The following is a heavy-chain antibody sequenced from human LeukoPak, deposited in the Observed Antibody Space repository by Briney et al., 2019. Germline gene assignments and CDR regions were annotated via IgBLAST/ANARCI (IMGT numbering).Heavy chain of an antibody. V-gene: IGHV1-2*02. D-gene: IGHD2-15*01. CDR3: ARDGGEKSFDY. CDR1: GYTFTSYY. J-gene: IGHJ4*02. Sequence: GASVKVSCKASGYTFTSYYMHWVRQAPGQGLEWMGWINPNNGDTNYAQKFQGRVTMTRDTSISTAYMELNRLRSDDTAVYYCARDGGEKSFDYWGQGALVTVSS. CDR2: INPNNGDT.